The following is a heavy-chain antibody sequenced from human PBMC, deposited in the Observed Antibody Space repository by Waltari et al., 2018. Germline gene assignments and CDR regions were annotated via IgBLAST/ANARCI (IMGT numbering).Heavy chain of an antibody. D-gene: IGHD1-1*01. J-gene: IGHJ4*02. V-gene: IGHV2-5*01. Sequence: QFTLRESGPMLGKPTQTLTLTCTFSGFSLSTSGVGVGWIRQPPGKAREWLALLFCTDDRRYXXXXXXXXXXXXXXXXXXXXXXXXXXXXVDTATYYCVRSNNWYAATFDYWGQGTLVTVSS. CDR2: LFCTDDR. CDR3: VRSNNWYAATFDY. CDR1: GFSLSTSGVG.